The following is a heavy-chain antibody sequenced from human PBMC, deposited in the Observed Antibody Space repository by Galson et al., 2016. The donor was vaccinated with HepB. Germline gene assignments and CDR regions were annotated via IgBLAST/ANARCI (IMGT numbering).Heavy chain of an antibody. Sequence: SLRLSCAASGFAFTNYWLHWVRQAPGKGLVWVSRISGDGSRVNYADFVKGRVTLSRDNAKNTLYLQMNGLRAEDTAVYYCARDFSSYDEYFDLWGQGTLVTVSS. J-gene: IGHJ4*02. D-gene: IGHD3-3*01. CDR1: GFAFTNYW. CDR2: ISGDGSRV. CDR3: ARDFSSYDEYFDL. V-gene: IGHV3-74*01.